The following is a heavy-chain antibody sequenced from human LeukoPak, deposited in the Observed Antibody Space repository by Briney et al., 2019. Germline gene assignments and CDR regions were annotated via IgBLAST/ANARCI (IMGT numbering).Heavy chain of an antibody. CDR3: ARAPDYYGSGSYLFDP. CDR2: ISAYNGNT. D-gene: IGHD3-10*01. CDR1: GYTFTSYG. V-gene: IGHV1-18*01. J-gene: IGHJ5*02. Sequence: ASVKVSCKASGYTFTSYGISWVRQAPGQGLEWMGWISAYNGNTNYAQKLQGRVTMTTDTSTSTAYMELRSLRSEDTAVYYCARAPDYYGSGSYLFDPWGQGTLVTVSS.